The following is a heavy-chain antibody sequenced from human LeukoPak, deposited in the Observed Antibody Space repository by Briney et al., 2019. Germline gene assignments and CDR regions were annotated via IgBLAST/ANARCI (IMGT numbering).Heavy chain of an antibody. CDR1: GFTFSSYG. CDR2: ISYDGSNK. CDR3: AKGGQLLYGGSFDY. V-gene: IGHV3-30*18. D-gene: IGHD2-2*02. Sequence: GGSLRLSCAASGFTFSSYGMHWVRQAPGKGLEWVAVISYDGSNKYYADSVKGRFTISRDNSKNTLYLQMNSLRAEDTAVYYCAKGGQLLYGGSFDYWGQGTLVTVSS. J-gene: IGHJ4*02.